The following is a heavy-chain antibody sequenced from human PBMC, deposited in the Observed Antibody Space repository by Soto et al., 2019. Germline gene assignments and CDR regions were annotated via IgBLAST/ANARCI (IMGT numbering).Heavy chain of an antibody. CDR2: TYYRSKWYN. D-gene: IGHD3-3*02. J-gene: IGHJ6*02. CDR3: ARVPVVEHLGRRDYCYGMYF. V-gene: IGHV6-1*01. CDR1: GDSVSSSSAA. Sequence: SQTLSLTCAISGDSVSSSSAAWNWIRQSPSRGLEWLGRTYYRSKWYNDYAVSVKSRITINPDTSKNQFSLQLNSVTPEDTAVYYCARVPVVEHLGRRDYCYGMYFRGQGATVTVS.